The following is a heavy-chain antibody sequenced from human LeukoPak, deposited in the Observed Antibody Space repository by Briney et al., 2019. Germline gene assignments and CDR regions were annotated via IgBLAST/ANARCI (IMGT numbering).Heavy chain of an antibody. V-gene: IGHV4-39*01. Sequence: SETLSLTCTVSGGSISSSSYYWGWIRQPPGKGLEWIGSIYYSGSTYYNPSLKSRVTTSVDTSKNQFSLKLSSVTAADTAVYYCARRRGDTAMDTLDYWGQGTLVTVSS. D-gene: IGHD5-18*01. CDR1: GGSISSSSYY. CDR2: IYYSGST. CDR3: ARRRGDTAMDTLDY. J-gene: IGHJ4*02.